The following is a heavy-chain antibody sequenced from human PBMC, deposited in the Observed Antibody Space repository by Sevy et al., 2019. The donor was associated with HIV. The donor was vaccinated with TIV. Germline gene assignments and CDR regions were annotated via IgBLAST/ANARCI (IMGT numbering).Heavy chain of an antibody. Sequence: SEILSLTCTVSGGSITSSGHYWGWIRQSPGKGLEWIGAVYYVGNSYANPSLTSRVTISADTSKNLFSLSLTSLTAADTAIYYCARVAGGENYDYGIDVWGLGTSVRVSS. V-gene: IGHV4-39*01. CDR2: VYYVGNS. D-gene: IGHD2-21*01. CDR1: GGSITSSGHY. J-gene: IGHJ6*02. CDR3: ARVAGGENYDYGIDV.